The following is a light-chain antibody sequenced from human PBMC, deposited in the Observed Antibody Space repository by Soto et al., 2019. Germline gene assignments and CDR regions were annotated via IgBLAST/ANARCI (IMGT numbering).Light chain of an antibody. CDR3: LQYNASPWT. Sequence: MQMAHSPSTLSASVLYRVTRAFVASQSINSWLAWYQQKPGKAPKVLIYAASNLESGVPSRFSGSGSRTEFTLAISSLQPDDFATYYCLQYNASPWTFGQGTKVDIK. CDR2: AAS. J-gene: IGKJ1*01. CDR1: QSINSW. V-gene: IGKV1-5*01.